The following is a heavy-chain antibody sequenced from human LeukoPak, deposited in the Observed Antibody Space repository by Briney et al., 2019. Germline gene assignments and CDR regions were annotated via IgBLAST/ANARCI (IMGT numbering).Heavy chain of an antibody. Sequence: TGGSLRLSCAASGFTFSSYAMSWVRQAPGKGLEWVSAISGSGGSTYYADSVKGRFTISRDNSKNTLYLQMNSLRAEDTAVYYCAKVGWAEYYYDSSGYYSVPLDYWGQGTLVTVSS. CDR3: AKVGWAEYYYDSSGYYSVPLDY. J-gene: IGHJ4*02. CDR2: ISGSGGST. V-gene: IGHV3-23*01. CDR1: GFTFSSYA. D-gene: IGHD3-22*01.